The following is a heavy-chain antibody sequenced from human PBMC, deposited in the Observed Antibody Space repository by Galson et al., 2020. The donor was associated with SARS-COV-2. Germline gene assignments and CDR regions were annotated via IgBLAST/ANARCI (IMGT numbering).Heavy chain of an antibody. Sequence: SETLSLTCTVSGYSVSTTNYWGWVRQPPGRGVEWSGSVYPSGTTYYNPSLKSRVTIPVDTSKNQFSLRLDSVTAADTALYYCARQGVNMIVLVTVPGWYFDLWGRGTLVTVSS. D-gene: IGHD3-22*01. J-gene: IGHJ2*01. CDR3: ARQGVNMIVLVTVPGWYFDL. CDR1: GYSVSTTNY. CDR2: VYPSGTT. V-gene: IGHV4-38-2*02.